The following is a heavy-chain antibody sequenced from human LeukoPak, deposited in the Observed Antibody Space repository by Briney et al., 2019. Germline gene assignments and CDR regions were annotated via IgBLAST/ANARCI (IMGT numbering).Heavy chain of an antibody. D-gene: IGHD5-18*01. V-gene: IGHV4-34*01. CDR3: ARGASGYSYGLDY. CDR1: GGSFSGYY. CDR2: INHSGST. Sequence: SETLSLTCAVYGGSFSGYYWSWIRQPPGKGLEWLGEINHSGSTNYNPSLKSRVTISVDTSKNQFSLKLSSVTAADTAVYYCARGASGYSYGLDYWGQGTLVTVSS. J-gene: IGHJ4*02.